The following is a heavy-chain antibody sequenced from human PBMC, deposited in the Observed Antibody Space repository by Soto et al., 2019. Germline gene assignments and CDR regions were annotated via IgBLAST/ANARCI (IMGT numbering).Heavy chain of an antibody. D-gene: IGHD2-2*01. Sequence: GASVKVSCKASGGTFSSYAISWVRQAPGQGLEWMGGIIPIFGTANYAQKFQGRVTITADNSKNTLYLQMNSLRAEDTAVYYCARDRYQLPQRFDYWGQGTLVTVSS. CDR2: IIPIFGTA. CDR1: GGTFSSYA. CDR3: ARDRYQLPQRFDY. J-gene: IGHJ4*02. V-gene: IGHV1-69*06.